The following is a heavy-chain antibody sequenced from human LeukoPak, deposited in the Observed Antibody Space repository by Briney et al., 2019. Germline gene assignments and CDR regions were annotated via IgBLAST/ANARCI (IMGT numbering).Heavy chain of an antibody. Sequence: SETVSLTCTVSGGSISSSDNYWGRIRQPPGKGLEWIGSIYYRGSTYYNPSLKSRVTIFVDTSKNQFSLKLSSVTAADTAVYYCARPMVRGADGMDVWGQGTTVTVSS. CDR2: IYYRGST. J-gene: IGHJ6*02. V-gene: IGHV4-39*01. D-gene: IGHD3-10*01. CDR1: GGSISSSDNY. CDR3: ARPMVRGADGMDV.